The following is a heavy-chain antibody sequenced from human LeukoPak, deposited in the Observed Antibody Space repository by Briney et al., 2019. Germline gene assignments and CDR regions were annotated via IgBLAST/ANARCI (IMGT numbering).Heavy chain of an antibody. V-gene: IGHV3-21*01. D-gene: IGHD3-3*01. CDR2: ISSSSSYI. CDR3: ARVDFWSGYYLPTYAFDY. CDR1: GFTFSSYS. Sequence: KSGGSLRLSCAASGFTFSSYSMSWVRQAPGKGLEWVSSISSSSSYIYYADSVKGRFTISRDNAKNSLYLQMNSLRAEDTAVYYCARVDFWSGYYLPTYAFDYWGQGTLVTVSS. J-gene: IGHJ4*02.